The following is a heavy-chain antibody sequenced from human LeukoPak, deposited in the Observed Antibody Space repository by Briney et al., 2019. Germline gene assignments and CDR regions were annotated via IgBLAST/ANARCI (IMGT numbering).Heavy chain of an antibody. J-gene: IGHJ5*02. CDR3: AKDLSSSSGRWFDP. CDR2: ISGSGDNS. V-gene: IGHV3-23*01. Sequence: GGSLRLSCAASGFTVSNYALSWVRLAPGKGLEWVSVISGSGDNSYYADSVKGRFTISRDNSKSTLFLQMHSLRAEDTAVYYCAKDLSSSSGRWFDPWGQGTLVTVSS. CDR1: GFTVSNYA. D-gene: IGHD6-6*01.